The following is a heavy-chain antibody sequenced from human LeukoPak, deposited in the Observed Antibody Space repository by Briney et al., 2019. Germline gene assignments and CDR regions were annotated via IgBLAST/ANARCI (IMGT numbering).Heavy chain of an antibody. CDR1: GGTFSNYA. J-gene: IGHJ4*02. CDR3: ASTTDVIV. V-gene: IGHV1-2*02. D-gene: IGHD3-16*02. CDR2: INPNSGGT. Sequence: ASVKVSCKASGGTFSNYAINWVRQAPGQGLEWMGWINPNSGGTNYAQKFQGRVTMTRDTSISTAYMELSRLRSDDTAVYYCASTTDVIVWGQGTLVTVSS.